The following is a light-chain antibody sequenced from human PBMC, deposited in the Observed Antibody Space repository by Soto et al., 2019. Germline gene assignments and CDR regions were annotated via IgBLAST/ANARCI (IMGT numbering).Light chain of an antibody. CDR3: QSYDGSLSGPVV. CDR2: DNN. V-gene: IGLV1-40*01. Sequence: QSVLTHPPSVSGAPGQRVTIYCTGTRSNIGAGFDVHWYQQLPGTAPKLLISDNNNRPSGVPDRFSGSKSGTSASLAITGLQAEDEADYYCQSYDGSLSGPVVFGGGTKLTVL. CDR1: RSNIGAGFD. J-gene: IGLJ2*01.